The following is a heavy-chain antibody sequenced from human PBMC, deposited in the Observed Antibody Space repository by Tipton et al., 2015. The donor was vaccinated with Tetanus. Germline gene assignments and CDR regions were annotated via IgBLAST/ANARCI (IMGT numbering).Heavy chain of an antibody. J-gene: IGHJ4*02. CDR1: GFTFSSYW. D-gene: IGHD6-19*01. CDR2: IREDGSEK. V-gene: IGHV3-7*01. Sequence: SLRLSCAASGFTFSSYWMSWVRQAPGKGLEWVGNIREDGSEKNYVDSVKGRFTISRDNAKNSLYLQMNSLRVEDTAVYYCARNTSGYFDHWGQGTLVTVSS. CDR3: ARNTSGYFDH.